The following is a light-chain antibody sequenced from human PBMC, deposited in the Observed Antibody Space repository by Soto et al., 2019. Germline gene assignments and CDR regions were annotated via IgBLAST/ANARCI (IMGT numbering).Light chain of an antibody. Sequence: QSALTQPASVSGSPGQSITISCTGTSSDVGGSNHVSWYQQHPGKAPKLKIYGVSNRPSGISNRVSGSKSGNTASLTISGLQAEDEADYYCSSYTSTTLVFGGGTQLTVL. CDR3: SSYTSTTLV. CDR1: SSDVGGSNH. V-gene: IGLV2-14*01. J-gene: IGLJ2*01. CDR2: GVS.